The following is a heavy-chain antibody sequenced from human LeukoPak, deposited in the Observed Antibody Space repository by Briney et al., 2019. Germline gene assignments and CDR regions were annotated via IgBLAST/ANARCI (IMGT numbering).Heavy chain of an antibody. V-gene: IGHV3-7*01. D-gene: IGHD5-12*01. J-gene: IGHJ4*02. CDR1: GFTFSSYW. CDR2: IKQDGSEK. CDR3: AREGRCYIVVKLDD. Sequence: GGSLRLSCAASGFTFSSYWMSWVRQAPGKGLEWVANIKQDGSEKYYVDSVKGRFTISRDNAKNSLYLQMNSLRAEDTAVYYWAREGRCYIVVKLDDWGQGSVVTVSS.